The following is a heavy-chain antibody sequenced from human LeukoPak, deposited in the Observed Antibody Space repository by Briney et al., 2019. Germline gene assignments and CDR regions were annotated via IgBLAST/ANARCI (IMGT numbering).Heavy chain of an antibody. V-gene: IGHV4-4*07. CDR2: IYTSGST. Sequence: PSETLSLTCTVPGGSISSYYWSWIRQPAGKGLEWIGRIYTSGSTNYNPSLKSRVTMSVDTSKNQFSLKLSSVTAADTAVYYCAREGSYYDSSGTIDYWGQGTLVTVSS. CDR1: GGSISSYY. CDR3: AREGSYYDSSGTIDY. D-gene: IGHD3-22*01. J-gene: IGHJ4*02.